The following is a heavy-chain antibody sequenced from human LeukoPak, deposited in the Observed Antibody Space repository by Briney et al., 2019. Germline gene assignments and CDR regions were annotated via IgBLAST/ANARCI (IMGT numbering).Heavy chain of an antibody. D-gene: IGHD3-22*01. V-gene: IGHV1-2*02. CDR3: ARGCYYDSSGYYYGY. CDR1: GYTFTGYY. CDR2: INPNSGGT. Sequence: ASVKVSCKASGYTFTGYYMHWVRQAPGQGLEWMGWINPNSGGTNYAQKFQGRVTMTRDTSISTAYMELSRLRSDDTAVYYCARGCYYDSSGYYYGYWGQGTLVTVSS. J-gene: IGHJ4*02.